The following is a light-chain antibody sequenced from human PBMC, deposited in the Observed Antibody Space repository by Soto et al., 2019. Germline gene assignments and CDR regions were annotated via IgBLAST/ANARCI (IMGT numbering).Light chain of an antibody. CDR1: SNDVGYYNY. V-gene: IGLV2-14*01. CDR2: EVT. J-gene: IGLJ3*02. Sequence: QSALSQPASVSGSPGQSITISCTGTSNDVGYYNYVSWYQQHPGQAPKLMISEVTTRPSGVSDRFSGSKSGNTASLTIPRLQAEDEAHYYCSSYTTAYTQVFGGGTKLTVL. CDR3: SSYTTAYTQV.